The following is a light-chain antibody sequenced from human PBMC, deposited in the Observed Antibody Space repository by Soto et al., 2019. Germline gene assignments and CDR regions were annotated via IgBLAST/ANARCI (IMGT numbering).Light chain of an antibody. V-gene: IGLV2-14*01. CDR1: NIDVGGYNY. CDR2: DVS. Sequence: QSALTQPASVSGSPGQSITISCTGTNIDVGGYNYVSWYQQHPGKAPRLIISDVSNRPSGVSNRFSGSKSGNTASLTISGLQAEDEADYYCNSYRSTSDRYVFGTGTKVTVL. J-gene: IGLJ1*01. CDR3: NSYRSTSDRYV.